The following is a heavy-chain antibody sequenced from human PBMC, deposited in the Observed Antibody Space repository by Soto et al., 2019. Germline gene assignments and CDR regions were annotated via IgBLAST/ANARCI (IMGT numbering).Heavy chain of an antibody. D-gene: IGHD1-1*01. CDR2: ILSNDEK. Sequence: QVTLKESGPVLVKPTETLTLTCTVSGFSLSNARMGVSWIHQPPGKALEWLAHILSNDEKSYSTSLKSRLTISKDTSKSQVVLTMTNMDPVDTATYYCARITYWKVNWFDPWGQGTLVTVSS. J-gene: IGHJ5*02. V-gene: IGHV2-26*01. CDR3: ARITYWKVNWFDP. CDR1: GFSLSNARMG.